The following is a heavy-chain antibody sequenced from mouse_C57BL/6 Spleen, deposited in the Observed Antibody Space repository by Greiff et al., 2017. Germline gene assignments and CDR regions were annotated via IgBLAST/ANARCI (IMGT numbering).Heavy chain of an antibody. Sequence: VKLMESGPELVKPGASVKISCKASGYAFSSSWMNWVKQRPGKGLEWIGRIYPGDGDTNYNGKFKGKATLTADKTSSTAYMQLSSLTSEDSAVYYCARGPITTVVYFCYRGQGATLSV. D-gene: IGHD1-1*01. CDR2: IYPGDGDT. CDR3: ARGPITTVVYFCY. V-gene: IGHV1-82*01. CDR1: GYAFSSSW. J-gene: IGHJ2*01.